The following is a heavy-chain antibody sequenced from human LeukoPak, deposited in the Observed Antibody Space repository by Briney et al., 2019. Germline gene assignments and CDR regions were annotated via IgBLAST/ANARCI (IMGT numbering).Heavy chain of an antibody. Sequence: ASVKVSCKASGYTFTTYDINWVRQATGQGLQWMGWINPNSGNTGYAQKFQGRITITRNTSISTAYMELSSLRSEDTAVYYCARGAGYSSSWYAMWGNYYYMDVWGKGTTVTVSS. CDR2: INPNSGNT. V-gene: IGHV1-8*03. CDR1: GYTFTTYD. D-gene: IGHD6-13*01. J-gene: IGHJ6*03. CDR3: ARGAGYSSSWYAMWGNYYYMDV.